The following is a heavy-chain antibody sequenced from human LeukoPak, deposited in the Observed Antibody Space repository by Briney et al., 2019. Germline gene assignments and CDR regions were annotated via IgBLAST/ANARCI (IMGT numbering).Heavy chain of an antibody. CDR2: FKSKTDGGTI. CDR3: TTSYYDSSGYRH. D-gene: IGHD3-22*01. Sequence: GGSLRLSCAAPGFTFNNAWMSWVRQAPGKGLEWVGRFKSKTDGGTIDYAAPVNGRFTISRDDSKNTLYLQMNSLETEDTAVYYCTTSYYDSSGYRHWGQGTLVTVSS. CDR1: GFTFNNAW. J-gene: IGHJ1*01. V-gene: IGHV3-15*01.